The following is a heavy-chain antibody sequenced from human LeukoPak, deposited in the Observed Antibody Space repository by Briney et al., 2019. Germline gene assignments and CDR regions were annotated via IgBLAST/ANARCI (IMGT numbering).Heavy chain of an antibody. D-gene: IGHD4/OR15-4a*01. CDR2: IYYSGST. Sequence: SETLSLTCTVSGGSISSYYWSWIRQPPGKGLEWVGYIYYSGSTNYNPSLKSRVPISVDTTKNQFSMMLSSVTAENRAEHYCARGRSQGALFDYWGQGTLVTVSS. CDR3: ARGRSQGALFDY. J-gene: IGHJ4*02. V-gene: IGHV4-59*01. CDR1: GGSISSYY.